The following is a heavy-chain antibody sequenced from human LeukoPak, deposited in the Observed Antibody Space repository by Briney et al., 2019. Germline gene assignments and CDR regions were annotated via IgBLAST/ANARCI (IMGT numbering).Heavy chain of an antibody. D-gene: IGHD6-19*01. J-gene: IGHJ1*01. CDR3: ARVTAVADEYFQH. Sequence: ASVKVSCKASGYTFTGYYMHWVRQAPGQGLEGMGWVNPNSGGTNYAQKFQGRVTMTRDTSISTAYMELSRLRSDGTAVYYCARVTAVADEYFQHWGQGNLVTVSS. CDR1: GYTFTGYY. V-gene: IGHV1-2*02. CDR2: VNPNSGGT.